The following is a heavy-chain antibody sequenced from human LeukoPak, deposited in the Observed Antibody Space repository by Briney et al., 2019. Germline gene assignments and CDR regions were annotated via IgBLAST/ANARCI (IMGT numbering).Heavy chain of an antibody. CDR1: GFSFSSHG. D-gene: IGHD3-10*01. V-gene: IGHV3-23*01. CDR2: ISSGSDYT. CDR3: AKIGVIGNWYYDV. Sequence: GGSLRLSCAASGFSFSSHGMSWVRQAPWKGPEWVSSISSGSDYTFYADSVKGWFTISRDNSKNTLYLQMNSLRAGDTAIYHCAKIGVIGNWYYDVWGRGTLVTVSS. J-gene: IGHJ2*01.